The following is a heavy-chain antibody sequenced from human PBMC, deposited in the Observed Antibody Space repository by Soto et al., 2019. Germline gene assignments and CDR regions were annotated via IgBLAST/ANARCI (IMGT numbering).Heavy chain of an antibody. CDR1: GYTFISYA. CDR3: ARPGSYIIFAFDH. D-gene: IGHD3-10*01. Sequence: QVQLVQSGAEVKKPGASVNISCKASGYTFISYAIHWARQAPGQRLEWMGWINAGNGNTKYSQKFQGRDTITRDTSASTVSMEFSSLRSDYTATYACARPGSYIIFAFDHWGQGTTVTVSS. CDR2: INAGNGNT. J-gene: IGHJ3*01. V-gene: IGHV1-3*01.